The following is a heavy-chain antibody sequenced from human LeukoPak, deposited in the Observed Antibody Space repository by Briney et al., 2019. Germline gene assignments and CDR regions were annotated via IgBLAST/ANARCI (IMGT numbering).Heavy chain of an antibody. CDR3: AKYASAGGPNWFDP. CDR2: IHYTGTT. V-gene: IGHV4-59*01. D-gene: IGHD6-13*01. Sequence: PSETLSLTCTVSGGSINGYYWSWIRQSPGKGLEWIGSIHYTGTTSYNPSLRSRVTMSVSTSENRFSLNLNSVTAADTAIYYCAKYASAGGPNWFDPWGQGTLVTVSS. J-gene: IGHJ5*02. CDR1: GGSINGYY.